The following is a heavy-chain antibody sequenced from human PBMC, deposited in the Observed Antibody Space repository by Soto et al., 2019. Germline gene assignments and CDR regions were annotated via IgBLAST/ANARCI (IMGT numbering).Heavy chain of an antibody. CDR3: AKTRLDDHNDYHRDGFDV. CDR1: GFRFWTYS. CDR2: ISGDRSAT. D-gene: IGHD5-12*01. J-gene: IGHJ3*01. Sequence: EVKLLESGGGLVQPGESLRLSCAASGFRFWTYSMSWVRQAPGKGLEWVSGISGDRSATSYADSLKGRFTVSRDNSKDTLILKMSTLRVEDTAVYYCAKTRLDDHNDYHRDGFDVWGPGTAVTVS. V-gene: IGHV3-23*01.